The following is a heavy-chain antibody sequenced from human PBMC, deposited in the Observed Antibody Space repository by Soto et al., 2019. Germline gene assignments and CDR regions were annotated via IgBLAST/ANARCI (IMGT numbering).Heavy chain of an antibody. D-gene: IGHD2-2*01. V-gene: IGHV1-8*01. CDR3: ARYVRLVPAAMPPYYYGMDV. CDR2: MNPNSGNT. Sequence: QVQLVQSGAEVKKPGASVKVSCKASGYTFTSYDINWVRQATGQGLEWMGWMNPNSGNTGYAQKFQGRVTMTRNTSISTAYMEMRSLRSEATAVYYCARYVRLVPAAMPPYYYGMDVWGQGTTVTVSS. CDR1: GYTFTSYD. J-gene: IGHJ6*02.